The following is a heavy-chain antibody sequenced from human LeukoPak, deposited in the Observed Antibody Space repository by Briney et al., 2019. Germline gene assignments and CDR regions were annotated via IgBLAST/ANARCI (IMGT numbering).Heavy chain of an antibody. Sequence: PSETLSLTCTVSGGSIGSSSYHWGWIRQPPGKGLEWIGTIYFSGYTDYNPSLKSRVTIPVDTSKTQFSLKLSSLTAADTAVFYCARLDWGSGGSGSFDYWGQGTLVTVSS. CDR3: ARLDWGSGGSGSFDY. J-gene: IGHJ4*02. D-gene: IGHD7-27*01. CDR1: GGSIGSSSYH. V-gene: IGHV4-39*01. CDR2: IYFSGYT.